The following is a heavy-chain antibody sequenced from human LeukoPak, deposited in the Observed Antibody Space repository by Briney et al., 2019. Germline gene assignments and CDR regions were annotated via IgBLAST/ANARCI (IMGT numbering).Heavy chain of an antibody. CDR2: INHSGST. Sequence: PETLSLTCAVYGGSFSGYYWSWIRHPPGKGLEWIGEINHSGSTNYNPSLKSRVTISVDTSKNQFSLKLSSVTAADTAVYYCARGLAYAIGYWGQGTLVTVSS. V-gene: IGHV4-34*01. J-gene: IGHJ4*02. D-gene: IGHD2-8*01. CDR1: GGSFSGYY. CDR3: ARGLAYAIGY.